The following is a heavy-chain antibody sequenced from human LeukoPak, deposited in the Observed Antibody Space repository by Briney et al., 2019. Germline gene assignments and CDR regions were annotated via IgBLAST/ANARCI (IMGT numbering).Heavy chain of an antibody. V-gene: IGHV4-61*02. Sequence: SETLSLTCTVSGGSISSGSYYWSWIRQPAGKGLEWIGRIYTSGSTNYNPSLKSRVSISVDTSKNQFSLKLSSVTAADTAVYYCARGRRKSGAHYPYYYYHMDVWGKGTTVTVSS. CDR1: GGSISSGSYY. CDR2: IYTSGST. CDR3: ARGRRKSGAHYPYYYYHMDV. J-gene: IGHJ6*03. D-gene: IGHD3-10*01.